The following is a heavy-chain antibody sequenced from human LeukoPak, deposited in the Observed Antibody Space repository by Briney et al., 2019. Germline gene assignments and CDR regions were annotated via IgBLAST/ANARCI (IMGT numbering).Heavy chain of an antibody. CDR1: GYTFTGYY. V-gene: IGHV1-2*02. J-gene: IGHJ4*02. Sequence: ASVKVSCKASGYTFTGYYMHWVRQAPGQGLEWMGWINPNSGGTNYAQKFQGRVTMTRDTSISTAYMELSRLRSDDTAVYYCARGHNILTGYYYFDYWGLGTLVTVSS. D-gene: IGHD3-9*01. CDR3: ARGHNILTGYYYFDY. CDR2: INPNSGGT.